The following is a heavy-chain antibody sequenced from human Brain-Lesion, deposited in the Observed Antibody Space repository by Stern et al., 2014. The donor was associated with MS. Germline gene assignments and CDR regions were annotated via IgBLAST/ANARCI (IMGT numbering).Heavy chain of an antibody. CDR3: ATDLQQPLVDTFDI. CDR1: GYTLTELS. CDR2: FDHEDGES. Sequence: VQLVQSGAEVKKPGASVKVSCKVSGYTLTELSMHWVRQAPGKGLEWMGGFDHEDGESIYEQKFQGRVTMTEDTSTDTAYMELSSLRSEDTAIYYCATDLQQPLVDTFDIWGQGTMVTVSS. D-gene: IGHD6-13*01. J-gene: IGHJ3*02. V-gene: IGHV1-24*01.